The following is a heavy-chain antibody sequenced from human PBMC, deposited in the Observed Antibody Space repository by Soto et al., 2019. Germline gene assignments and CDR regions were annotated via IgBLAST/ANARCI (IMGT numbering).Heavy chain of an antibody. CDR3: YSSGW. Sequence: QVQLVESGGGVVQPGRSLILSCAASGFTFSTFAMHWVRQAPGKGLEWVAVISDDGITKYYADSVKGRFTISRDNSKNTLYLEMNSLRAEETGVYYGYSSGWWGQGTLVTVSS. D-gene: IGHD6-19*01. CDR2: ISDDGITK. J-gene: IGHJ4*02. CDR1: GFTFSTFA. V-gene: IGHV3-30*03.